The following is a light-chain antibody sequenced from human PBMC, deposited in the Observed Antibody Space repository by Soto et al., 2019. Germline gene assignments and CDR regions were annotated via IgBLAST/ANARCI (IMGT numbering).Light chain of an antibody. CDR1: QDISNF. J-gene: IGKJ4*01. CDR2: GAS. Sequence: DIQMTQSPSSLSASVGDRVTITCRASQDISNFLAWFHQAPGKAPKSLIYGASSLQSGVPSKFSGSGSGTEFTLTISSLQPEDFGTYYWQQYHSYPATFGGGTKVEIQ. CDR3: QQYHSYPAT. V-gene: IGKV1-16*02.